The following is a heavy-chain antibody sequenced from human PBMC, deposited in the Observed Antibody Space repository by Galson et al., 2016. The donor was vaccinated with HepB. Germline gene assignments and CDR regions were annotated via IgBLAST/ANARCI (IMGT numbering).Heavy chain of an antibody. J-gene: IGHJ4*02. CDR3: ARDEDDPSYTIDF. Sequence: SLRLSCAASQFSFSTYGMHWVRQAPGKGLEWVALIWSDGSNKYYADSVKGRFTISRDNSENTLYLQMHSLRAEGTAVYYCARDEDDPSYTIDFWGQGTLVSVSS. V-gene: IGHV3-33*01. CDR2: IWSDGSNK. CDR1: QFSFSTYG. D-gene: IGHD3-10*01.